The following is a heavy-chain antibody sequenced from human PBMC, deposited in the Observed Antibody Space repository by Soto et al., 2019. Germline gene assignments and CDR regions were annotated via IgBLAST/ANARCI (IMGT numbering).Heavy chain of an antibody. CDR3: ARGITMVRGAYNWFDP. Sequence: QVQLVQSGAEVKKPGSSVKVSCKASGGTFSSYTISWVRQAPGQGLEWMGRIIPILGIANYAQKFQGRVTINADKSTSTAYMELSSLRSEDTAVYYCARGITMVRGAYNWFDPWGQGTLVTVSS. CDR1: GGTFSSYT. J-gene: IGHJ5*02. D-gene: IGHD3-10*01. V-gene: IGHV1-69*02. CDR2: IIPILGIA.